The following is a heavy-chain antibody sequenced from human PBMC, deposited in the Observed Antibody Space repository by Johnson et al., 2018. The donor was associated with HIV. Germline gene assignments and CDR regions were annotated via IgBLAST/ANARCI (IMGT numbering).Heavy chain of an antibody. J-gene: IGHJ3*02. CDR3: ARVATVQGVISAYDAFDI. CDR2: INWNGGST. CDR1: GFTFDDYG. Sequence: VLLLESGGGVVRPGGSLRLSCAASGFTFDDYGMSWVRQAPGKGLEWVSGINWNGGSTGYADSVKGRFTISRDNSKNTLYLQMNSLRAEDTAVYYCARVATVQGVISAYDAFDIWGQGTMVTVSS. V-gene: IGHV3-20*04. D-gene: IGHD3-10*01.